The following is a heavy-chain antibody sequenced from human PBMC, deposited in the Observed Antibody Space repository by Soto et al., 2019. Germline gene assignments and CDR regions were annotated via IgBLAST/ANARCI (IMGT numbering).Heavy chain of an antibody. CDR3: ARGSQWLVRFPGY. Sequence: SETLSLTYTVSVGYVRSGSYYWSWIRQPPGKGLEWIGYIYYSGSTNYNPSLKSRVTISVDTSKNQFSLKLSSVTAADTAVYYCARGSQWLVRFPGYWGQGTLVTVSS. D-gene: IGHD6-19*01. V-gene: IGHV4-61*01. J-gene: IGHJ4*02. CDR1: VGYVRSGSYY. CDR2: IYYSGST.